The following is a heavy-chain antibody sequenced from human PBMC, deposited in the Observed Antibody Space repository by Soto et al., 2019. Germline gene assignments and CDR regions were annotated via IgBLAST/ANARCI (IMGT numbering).Heavy chain of an antibody. CDR2: VYDSGST. D-gene: IGHD1-26*01. J-gene: IGHJ4*02. CDR3: AGDIRSGSSRFDY. V-gene: IGHV4-59*08. Sequence: SETLSLTCTVSDGSISSYYWSWLRQPPGKGLEWIGYVYDSGSTLYNPSLKSRVTISVDRPNNQFSLKLRSVTAADTAIYYCAGDIRSGSSRFDYWGQGTLVTVSS. CDR1: DGSISSYY.